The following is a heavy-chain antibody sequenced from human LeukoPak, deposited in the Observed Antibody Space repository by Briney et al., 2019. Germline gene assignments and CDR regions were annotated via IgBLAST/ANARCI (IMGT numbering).Heavy chain of an antibody. D-gene: IGHD6-13*01. Sequence: GGSLRLSCAASGFTFSSYGMHWVRQAPGKGLEWVAVIWYDGSNKYYADSVKGRFTISRDNSKNTLYLQMNSLRAEDTAVYYCARDPRKYSSSWYFDYWGQGTLVTVSS. J-gene: IGHJ4*02. CDR1: GFTFSSYG. CDR2: IWYDGSNK. CDR3: ARDPRKYSSSWYFDY. V-gene: IGHV3-33*01.